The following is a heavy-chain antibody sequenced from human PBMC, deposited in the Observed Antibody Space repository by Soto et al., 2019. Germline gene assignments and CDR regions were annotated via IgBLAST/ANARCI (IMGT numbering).Heavy chain of an antibody. CDR1: EGTFSNYT. CDR2: IIPILNIA. CDR3: ARVSEMGTVTEGFCYYMDV. V-gene: IGHV1-69*02. Sequence: QVQLVQSGAEVKKPGTSVKVSCKASEGTFSNYTISWVRQAPGQGLEWMGRIIPILNIANYAQKFQGRVTITADKSTTTAYMELSSLRSEDTAVYYCARVSEMGTVTEGFCYYMDVWGKGTTVTVSS. D-gene: IGHD4-17*01. J-gene: IGHJ6*03.